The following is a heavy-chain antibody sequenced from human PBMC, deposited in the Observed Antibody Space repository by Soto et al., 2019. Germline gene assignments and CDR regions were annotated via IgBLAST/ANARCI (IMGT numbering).Heavy chain of an antibody. D-gene: IGHD3-22*01. J-gene: IGHJ3*02. CDR3: AIYYDKKSYAFDI. Sequence: KPSETLSLTCTVSGGSISSTDYYWSWIRQPPGKGLEWIGYIYYSGSTYYNPSLKSRVTMSVDTSKNQFSLRLNSVTAADTAMYYCAIYYDKKSYAFDIWGQGTMVTVSS. CDR2: IYYSGST. V-gene: IGHV4-30-4*01. CDR1: GGSISSTDYY.